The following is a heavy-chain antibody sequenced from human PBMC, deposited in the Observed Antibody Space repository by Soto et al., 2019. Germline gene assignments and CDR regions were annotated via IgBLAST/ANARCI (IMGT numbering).Heavy chain of an antibody. CDR2: ISYDGSNK. Sequence: GGSLRLSCAASGFTFSSYAMHWVRQAPGKGLEWVAVISYDGSNKYYADSVKGRFTISRDNSKNTLYLQMNSLRAEDTAVYYCARDATGTTGYYYYGMDVWGQGTTVTVSS. CDR1: GFTFSSYA. V-gene: IGHV3-30-3*01. D-gene: IGHD1-1*01. CDR3: ARDATGTTGYYYYGMDV. J-gene: IGHJ6*02.